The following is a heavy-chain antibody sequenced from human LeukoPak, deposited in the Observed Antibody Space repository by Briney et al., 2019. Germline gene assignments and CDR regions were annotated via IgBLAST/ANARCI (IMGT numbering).Heavy chain of an antibody. CDR2: ITTRIRYI. V-gene: IGHV3-21*06. CDR1: GFTFSSDS. CDR3: DRDPAAAGSVWLDP. Sequence: EGSLRLSCAASGFTFSSDSMNWVRQAPGRGLEWHLSITTRIRYIYYADSVNGRFTISRDATKSSLYPQKSSLRAEDTDVYYCDRDPAAAGSVWLDPWGQGILVTVSS. J-gene: IGHJ5*02. D-gene: IGHD6-13*01.